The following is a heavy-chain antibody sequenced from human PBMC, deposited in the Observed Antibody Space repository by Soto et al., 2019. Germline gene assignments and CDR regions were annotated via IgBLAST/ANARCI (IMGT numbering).Heavy chain of an antibody. Sequence: EVQLVESGGGLVQPGGSLRLSCAASGFTFSSYSMNWVRQAPGKGLEWVSYISSSSTIYYADSVKGRFTISRDNAKNSLYLQMNSLRAEDTAVYYCARDLLMGYWGQGTLVTVSS. CDR1: GFTFSSYS. D-gene: IGHD1-26*01. V-gene: IGHV3-48*01. CDR3: ARDLLMGY. CDR2: ISSSSTI. J-gene: IGHJ4*02.